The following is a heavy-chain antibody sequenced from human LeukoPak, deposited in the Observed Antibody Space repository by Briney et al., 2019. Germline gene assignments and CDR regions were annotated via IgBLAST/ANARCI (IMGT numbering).Heavy chain of an antibody. Sequence: SETLSLTCTVSGGSVSGGSYYWSWIRQPPGKGLEWIGYIYYSGSTNYNPSLKSRVTISVDTSKNQFSLKLSSVTAADTAVYYCARTGGSYSGYFDYWGQGTLVTVSS. D-gene: IGHD1-26*01. V-gene: IGHV4-61*01. CDR1: GGSVSGGSYY. CDR3: ARTGGSYSGYFDY. CDR2: IYYSGST. J-gene: IGHJ4*02.